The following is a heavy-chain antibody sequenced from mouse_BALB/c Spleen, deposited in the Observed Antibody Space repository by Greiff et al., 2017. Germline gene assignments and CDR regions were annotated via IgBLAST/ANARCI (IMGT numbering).Heavy chain of an antibody. J-gene: IGHJ4*01. CDR1: GFSLTSYD. V-gene: IGHV2-9-2*01. CDR2: IWTGGGT. D-gene: IGHD1-1*01. CDR3: VRDIITTVVEDYAMDY. Sequence: VQLQQSGPGLVAPSQSLSITCTVSGFSLTSYDISWIRQPPGKGLEWLGVIWTGGGTNYNSAFMSRLSISKDNSKSQVFLKMNSLQTDDTAIYYCVRDIITTVVEDYAMDYWGQGTSVTVSS.